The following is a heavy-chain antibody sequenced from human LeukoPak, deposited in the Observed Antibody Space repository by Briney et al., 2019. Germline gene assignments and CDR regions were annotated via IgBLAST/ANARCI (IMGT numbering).Heavy chain of an antibody. J-gene: IGHJ5*02. D-gene: IGHD3-10*01. CDR1: GGSISSGDYY. V-gene: IGHV4-30-4*01. Sequence: SETLSLTCTVSGGSISSGDYYWSWIRQPPGKGLEWIGYIYYSGSTYYNPSLKCRVTISVDTSKNQFSLKLSSVTAADTAVYYCARESSGSYWFDPWGQGTLVTVSS. CDR2: IYYSGST. CDR3: ARESSGSYWFDP.